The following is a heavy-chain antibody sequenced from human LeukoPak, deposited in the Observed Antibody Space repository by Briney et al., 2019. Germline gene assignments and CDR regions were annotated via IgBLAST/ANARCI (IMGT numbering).Heavy chain of an antibody. CDR1: GFTFSSYG. Sequence: RGSLRLSCAASGFTFSSYGMSWVRQAPGKGLEWVSSISSSSSYIYYADSVKGRFTISRDNAKNSLYLQMNSLRAEDTAVYYCARAAGEMATIRYWGQGTLVTVSS. D-gene: IGHD5-24*01. V-gene: IGHV3-21*01. J-gene: IGHJ4*02. CDR3: ARAAGEMATIRY. CDR2: ISSSSSYI.